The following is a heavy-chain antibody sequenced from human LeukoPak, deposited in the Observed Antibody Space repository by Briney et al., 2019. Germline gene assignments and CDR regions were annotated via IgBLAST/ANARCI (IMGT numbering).Heavy chain of an antibody. CDR3: ARGTLAGCSSTSCYGLDY. D-gene: IGHD2-2*01. CDR2: INHSGST. CDR1: GGSFSGYY. J-gene: IGHJ4*02. Sequence: SETLSLTCAVYGGSFSGYYWSWIRQPPGKGLEWIGEINHSGSTNYNPSLKSRVTISVDTSKHQFSLKLSSVTAADTAVYYCARGTLAGCSSTSCYGLDYWGQGTLVTVSS. V-gene: IGHV4-34*01.